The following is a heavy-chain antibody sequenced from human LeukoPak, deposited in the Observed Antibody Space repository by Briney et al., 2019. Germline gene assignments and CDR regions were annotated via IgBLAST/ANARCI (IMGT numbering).Heavy chain of an antibody. J-gene: IGHJ4*02. Sequence: SVKVSCKASGGTFISYAISWVRQAPGQGLEWMGGIIPIFGTANYAQKFQGRVTITADESTSTAYMELSSLRSEDTAVYYCARFREYSSSSLYDYWGQGTLVTVSS. CDR3: ARFREYSSSSLYDY. CDR2: IIPIFGTA. V-gene: IGHV1-69*13. CDR1: GGTFISYA. D-gene: IGHD6-6*01.